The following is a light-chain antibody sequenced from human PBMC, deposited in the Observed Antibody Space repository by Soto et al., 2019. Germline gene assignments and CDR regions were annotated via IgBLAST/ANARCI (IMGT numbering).Light chain of an antibody. CDR2: GAS. J-gene: IGKJ1*01. CDR3: QQYNNWWT. V-gene: IGKV3-15*01. Sequence: EIVMTQSRATLSVSPGERATLSCRASQSVSSNLAWYQQKPGQAPRLPIYGASTRATGIPARFSGSGSGTEFTLSISSLQSEDFAVYYCQQYNNWWTFGQGTKVEIK. CDR1: QSVSSN.